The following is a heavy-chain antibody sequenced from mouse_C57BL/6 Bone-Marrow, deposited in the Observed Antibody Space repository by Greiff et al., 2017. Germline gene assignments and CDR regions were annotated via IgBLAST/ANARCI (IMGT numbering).Heavy chain of an antibody. Sequence: VQLQQSGAELVRPGASVTLSCKASGYTFTDYEMHWVKQTPVHGLEWLGAIDPESGGTAYNQKFKGKAILTADKSSSTAYMELRSLTSEDSAVYYCTNEYYYGSGSWFAYWCQGNLVTVSA. V-gene: IGHV1-15*01. D-gene: IGHD1-1*01. CDR1: GYTFTDYE. J-gene: IGHJ3*01. CDR3: TNEYYYGSGSWFAY. CDR2: IDPESGGT.